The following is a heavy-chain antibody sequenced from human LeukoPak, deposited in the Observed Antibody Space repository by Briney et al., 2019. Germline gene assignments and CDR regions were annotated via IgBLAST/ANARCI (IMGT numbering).Heavy chain of an antibody. CDR3: ARNNGMDV. Sequence: GGSLRLSCAASGFTVSSNYMTWARQVPGRGPEWVANVNRDGSETYYLDSVKGRFTISKDNAKNSLYLQMNSLRAEDTALYHCARNNGMDVWGQGTTVIVSS. CDR1: GFTVSSNY. V-gene: IGHV3-7*03. CDR2: VNRDGSET. J-gene: IGHJ6*02.